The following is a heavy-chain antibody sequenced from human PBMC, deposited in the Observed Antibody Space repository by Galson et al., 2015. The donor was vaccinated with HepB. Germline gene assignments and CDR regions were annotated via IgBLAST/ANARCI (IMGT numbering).Heavy chain of an antibody. CDR2: TSNSGSST. V-gene: IGHV3-23*01. CDR1: GFTFSNYA. D-gene: IGHD3-22*01. Sequence: SLRLSCAASGFTFSNYAMSWVRQAPGKGLEWVSVTSNSGSSTYYADSVKGRFTISRDNSKNTLYLQMNNLRVEDTAVYYCAKGRYYDSRGSNPTDYWGQGTLVTVSS. CDR3: AKGRYYDSRGSNPTDY. J-gene: IGHJ4*02.